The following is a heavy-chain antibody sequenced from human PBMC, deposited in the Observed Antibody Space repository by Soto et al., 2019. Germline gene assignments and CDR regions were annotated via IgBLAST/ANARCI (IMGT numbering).Heavy chain of an antibody. CDR1: GLSFSSHW. V-gene: IGHV3-7*01. D-gene: IGHD1-1*01. CDR3: AKSEGYSFDI. Sequence: EVQLVESGGGLVQPGGSLRLSCAASGLSFSSHWMSWVRQAPGRGLEWVANIRQDGGEEQYSDSVKGRFTLSRDNAKNSLYLQMNGLRVEDTAVYYCAKSEGYSFDIRGQGTMVTVSS. CDR2: IRQDGGEE. J-gene: IGHJ3*02.